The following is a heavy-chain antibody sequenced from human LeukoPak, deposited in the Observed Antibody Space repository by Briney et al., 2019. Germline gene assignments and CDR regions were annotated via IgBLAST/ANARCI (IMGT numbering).Heavy chain of an antibody. J-gene: IGHJ3*02. CDR2: FYTSGGT. CDR3: ARGISSGWFYDAFDI. D-gene: IGHD6-19*01. CDR1: GGSISSGSYY. V-gene: IGHV4-61*02. Sequence: SQTLSLTCTVSGGSISSGSYYWSWIRQPAGKGLEWIGRFYTSGGTNYNPSLKSRVAILVDTSKNQFSLRLSSVTAADTAVYYCARGISSGWFYDAFDIWGQGTMVTVSS.